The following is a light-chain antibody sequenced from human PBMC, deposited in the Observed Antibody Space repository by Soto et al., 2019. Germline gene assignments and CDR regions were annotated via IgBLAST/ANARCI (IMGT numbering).Light chain of an antibody. CDR2: GAS. CDR3: QQNYNPPWT. J-gene: IGKJ1*01. V-gene: IGKV3-20*01. Sequence: IVLTQSPGTLSLSPWERATLSCRASQSVSNNYLAWYQQKPGQAPRLLIYGASNRATGIPDRFSGSGSGTDFTLTISRLEPEDFATYYCQQNYNPPWTFGQGTKVDIK. CDR1: QSVSNNY.